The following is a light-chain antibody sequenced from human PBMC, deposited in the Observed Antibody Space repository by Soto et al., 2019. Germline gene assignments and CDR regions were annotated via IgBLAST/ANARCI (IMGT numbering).Light chain of an antibody. J-gene: IGLJ2*01. V-gene: IGLV2-8*01. CDR3: SSYVGSNNV. CDR2: EVS. Sequence: QSALTQPPCASGSPGQSVTISCSGTSSDVGGYNYVSWYQQHPGKAPKLMLFEVSKRPSGVPDRFSGSKSGNTASLTVSGLQAEDEADYYCSSYVGSNNVFGGGTKLTVL. CDR1: SSDVGGYNY.